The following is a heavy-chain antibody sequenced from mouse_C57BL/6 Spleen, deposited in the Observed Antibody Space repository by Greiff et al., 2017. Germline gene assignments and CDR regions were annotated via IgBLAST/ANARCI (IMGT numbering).Heavy chain of an antibody. CDR3: ARNDGYFGNY. Sequence: EVKLQESGPGLVKPSQSLSLTCSVTGYSITSGYYWNWIRQFPGNKLEWMGYISYDGSNNYNPSLKNRISITRDTSKNQFFLKLNSVTTEDTATYYCARNDGYFGNYWGQGTSVTVSS. D-gene: IGHD2-3*01. CDR1: GYSITSGYY. J-gene: IGHJ4*01. CDR2: ISYDGSN. V-gene: IGHV3-6*01.